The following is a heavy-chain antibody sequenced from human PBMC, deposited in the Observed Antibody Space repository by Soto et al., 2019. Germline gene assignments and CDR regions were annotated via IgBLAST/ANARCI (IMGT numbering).Heavy chain of an antibody. V-gene: IGHV1-18*01. CDR3: ARDWSHSVDY. J-gene: IGHJ4*02. Sequence: QVQLVQSGGEVKKPGASVKVSCKASGYTFTSYGISWVRQAPGQGLEWMGWISVYNGVTHYAQKVQGRVTITTDTYTNTAYMELRSLRSDDTAVYYCARDWSHSVDYWGQGTLVTVSS. D-gene: IGHD1-26*01. CDR2: ISVYNGVT. CDR1: GYTFTSYG.